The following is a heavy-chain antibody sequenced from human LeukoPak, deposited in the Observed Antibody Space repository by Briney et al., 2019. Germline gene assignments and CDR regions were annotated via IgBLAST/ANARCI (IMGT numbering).Heavy chain of an antibody. J-gene: IGHJ3*02. D-gene: IGHD2-15*01. CDR2: ISYDGSNK. CDR1: GFTFSSYG. Sequence: GGSLRLSCAASGFTFSSYGMHWVRQAPGKGLEGVAVISYDGSNKYYVDSVKGRFTISRDNSKNTLYLQMNSLRAEDTAVYYCARLIVVVAATPPEDAFDIWGQGTMVTVSS. CDR3: ARLIVVVAATPPEDAFDI. V-gene: IGHV3-30*03.